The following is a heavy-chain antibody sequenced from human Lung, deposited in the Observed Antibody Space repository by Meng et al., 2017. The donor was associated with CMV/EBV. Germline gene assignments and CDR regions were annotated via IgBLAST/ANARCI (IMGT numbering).Heavy chain of an antibody. CDR3: ARSHSSGWPFDY. D-gene: IGHD6-19*01. V-gene: IGHV4-39*07. CDR1: GGSISSSSYY. Sequence: GSLRLXCPVSGGSISSSSYYWGWIRQPPGKGLEWIGSIYYSGSTYYNPSLKSRVTISVDTSKNQFSLKLSSVTAADTAVYYCARSHSSGWPFDYWGQGTXVTVSS. CDR2: IYYSGST. J-gene: IGHJ4*02.